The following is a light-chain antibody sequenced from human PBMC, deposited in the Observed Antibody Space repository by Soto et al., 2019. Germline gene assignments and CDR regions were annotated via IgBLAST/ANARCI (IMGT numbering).Light chain of an antibody. V-gene: IGKV3-20*01. J-gene: IGKJ5*01. CDR1: QGVSNSY. Sequence: EVVMTQSPDTLSVSPGERATLSCRASQGVSNSYLAWYQQKPGQAPRLLIYDASNRATGIPARFSGSGSGTDFTLTISRVEPEDFAVYHCQQYGNAPITFGQGTRLEIK. CDR2: DAS. CDR3: QQYGNAPIT.